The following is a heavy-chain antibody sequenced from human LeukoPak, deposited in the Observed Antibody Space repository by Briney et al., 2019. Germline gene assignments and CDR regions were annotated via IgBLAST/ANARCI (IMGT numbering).Heavy chain of an antibody. J-gene: IGHJ2*01. CDR3: AREKMGPPPCPSTKSSWYFDR. D-gene: IGHD2-8*01. CDR2: IKQDGSEK. CDR1: GFTFSSYS. V-gene: IGHV3-7*01. Sequence: GGSLRLSCAASGFTFSSYSMNWVRQAPGKGLEWVANIKQDGSEKYYVDSVKGRFTISRDNAKSSMYLQMNSLRAEDTAVYYCAREKMGPPPCPSTKSSWYFDRWGRGILVTVS.